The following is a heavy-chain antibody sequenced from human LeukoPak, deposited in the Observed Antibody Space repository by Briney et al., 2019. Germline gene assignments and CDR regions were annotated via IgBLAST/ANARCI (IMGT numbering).Heavy chain of an antibody. J-gene: IGHJ3*02. CDR3: ARQKCTSTSCLTKNAFDI. D-gene: IGHD2-2*01. Sequence: SETLSLTCTVSGSISSYYWSWIRQPPGKGLEWIGYIYTSGSTNYNPSLRSRVTISVDTSKNQFSLDLSSVTAADTAVYYCARQKCTSTSCLTKNAFDIWGQGTMVTVSS. V-gene: IGHV4-4*09. CDR2: IYTSGST. CDR1: GSISSYY.